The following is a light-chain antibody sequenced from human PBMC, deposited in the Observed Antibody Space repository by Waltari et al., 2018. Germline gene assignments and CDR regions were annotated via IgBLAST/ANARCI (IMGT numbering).Light chain of an antibody. Sequence: QSALTQPASVSGSPGQSIPIPCPGTRSDVGSYNLVSWYQHYPGKAPKLMIYEGTKRPSGVSNRFSGSKSGNTASLTISGLQAEDEADYHCCSYAHSSRVVFGGGTKVTVL. CDR3: CSYAHSSRVV. J-gene: IGLJ2*01. CDR1: RSDVGSYNL. CDR2: EGT. V-gene: IGLV2-23*01.